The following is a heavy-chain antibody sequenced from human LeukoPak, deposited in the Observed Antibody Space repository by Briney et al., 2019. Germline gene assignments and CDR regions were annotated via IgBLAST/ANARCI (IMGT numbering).Heavy chain of an antibody. D-gene: IGHD3-16*02. V-gene: IGHV3-30*03. CDR2: TSKDGSYK. Sequence: GRSLRLSCVASGFIFSSHGMHWVRQAPGKGLEWVAGTSKDGSYKHYADSVKGRFTISRDNSKNTLYLQMNGLTADDTAVYYCARDPAYGYVWGTYRPDPYFDYWGQGALVTVSP. J-gene: IGHJ4*02. CDR1: GFIFSSHG. CDR3: ARDPAYGYVWGTYRPDPYFDY.